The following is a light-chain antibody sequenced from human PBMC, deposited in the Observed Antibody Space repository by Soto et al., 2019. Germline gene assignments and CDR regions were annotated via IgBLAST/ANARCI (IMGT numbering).Light chain of an antibody. V-gene: IGKV3-20*01. J-gene: IGKJ1*01. CDR2: ATS. CDR3: QQYGSSSWT. CDR1: QSVSSSY. Sequence: EIVLTQSPGTLSLSPGERATLSCRASQSVSSSYLAWYQQKPGQPPRLVMYATSSRATGIPARFSGGGSGTDFTLTISRLEPEDFEVYYCQQYGSSSWTFGQGTKVDIK.